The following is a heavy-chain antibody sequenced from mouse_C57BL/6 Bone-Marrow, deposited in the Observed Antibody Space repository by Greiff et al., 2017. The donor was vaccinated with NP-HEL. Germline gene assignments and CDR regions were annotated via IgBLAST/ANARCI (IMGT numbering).Heavy chain of an antibody. D-gene: IGHD1-1*01. Sequence: VQLQQPGAELVKPGASVKLSCKASGYTFTSYWMHWVKQRPGQGLEWIGMIHPNSGSTNYNEKFKSKATLTVDKSSSTAYMQLSSLTSAASAVYYCARSAITTVVGRGYFDYWGQGTTLTVSS. J-gene: IGHJ2*01. V-gene: IGHV1-64*01. CDR3: ARSAITTVVGRGYFDY. CDR1: GYTFTSYW. CDR2: IHPNSGST.